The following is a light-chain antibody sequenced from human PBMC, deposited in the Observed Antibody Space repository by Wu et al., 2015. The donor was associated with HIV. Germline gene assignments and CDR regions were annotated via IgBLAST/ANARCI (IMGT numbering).Light chain of an antibody. CDR2: AAS. V-gene: IGKV1-39*01. CDR3: QKYNTAPWT. Sequence: DIQMTQSPSSLSASVGDRVTITCRASQSVGTYLHWYQQRPGKAPKLLIYAASRLQGGVPSRFSGSGSGTDFTLTISSLQPEDVATYYCQKYNTAPWTFGQGTKVEMK. J-gene: IGKJ1*01. CDR1: QSVGTY.